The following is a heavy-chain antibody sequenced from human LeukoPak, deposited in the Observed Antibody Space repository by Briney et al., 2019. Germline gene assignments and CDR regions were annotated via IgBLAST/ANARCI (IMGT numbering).Heavy chain of an antibody. CDR3: AREGGGDCSGGSCYHQYYFDY. CDR1: GFTVSSNY. J-gene: IGHJ4*02. CDR2: IYSGGST. D-gene: IGHD2-15*01. Sequence: PGGSLRLSCAASGFTVSSNYMSWVRQAPGKGLEWVSVIYSGGSTYYADSVKGRFTISRDNSKNTLYLQMNSLRAEDTAVYYCAREGGGDCSGGSCYHQYYFDYWGQGTLVTVSS. V-gene: IGHV3-53*01.